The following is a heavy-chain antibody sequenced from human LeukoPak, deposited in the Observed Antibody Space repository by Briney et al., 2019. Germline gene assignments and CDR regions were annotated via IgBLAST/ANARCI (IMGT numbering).Heavy chain of an antibody. D-gene: IGHD1-14*01. Sequence: RGSLRLSCAASGFTLGVYWMTWVRQAPGKGMQWVANINQDGSEKHYLDSVKGRFTISRDNPRNSLSLQMSSLRAEDTAIYYCARNSESLTHPKYWGQGTLVTVSS. CDR2: INQDGSEK. CDR1: GFTLGVYW. CDR3: ARNSESLTHPKY. V-gene: IGHV3-7*01. J-gene: IGHJ4*02.